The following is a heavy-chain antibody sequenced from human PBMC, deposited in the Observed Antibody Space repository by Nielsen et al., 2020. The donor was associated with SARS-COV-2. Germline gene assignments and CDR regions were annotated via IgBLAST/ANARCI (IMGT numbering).Heavy chain of an antibody. CDR1: GFTFSSYA. J-gene: IGHJ4*02. CDR2: ISYDGSNK. CDR3: ARDGSGWYIGY. Sequence: GGSLRLSCAASGFTFSSYAMHWVRQAPGKGLEWVAVISYDGSNKYYADSVKGRFTISRDNSKNTLYLQMNSLRAEDTAVYYCARDGSGWYIGYWGQGTLVTISS. D-gene: IGHD6-19*01. V-gene: IGHV3-30-3*01.